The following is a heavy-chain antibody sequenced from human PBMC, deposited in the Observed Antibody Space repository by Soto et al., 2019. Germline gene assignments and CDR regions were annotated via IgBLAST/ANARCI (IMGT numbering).Heavy chain of an antibody. CDR1: GGSISSGGYY. J-gene: IGHJ4*02. V-gene: IGHV4-31*03. Sequence: PSETLSLTCTVSGGSISSGGYYWSWIRQHPGKGLEWIGYIYYSGSTYYNPSLKSRVTISVDTSKNQFSLKLSSVTAADTAVYYCARVSSSGWGWYYFDYWGQGTLVT. CDR3: ARVSSSGWGWYYFDY. D-gene: IGHD6-19*01. CDR2: IYYSGST.